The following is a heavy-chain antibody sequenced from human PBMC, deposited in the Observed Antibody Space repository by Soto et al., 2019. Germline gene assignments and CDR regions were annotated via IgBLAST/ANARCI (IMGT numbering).Heavy chain of an antibody. CDR3: VRTSLVVPAATREDY. CDR2: INSDGSST. CDR1: GFTFSSYW. Sequence: EVQLVESGGGLVQPGGSLRLSCAASGFTFSSYWMHWVRQAPGKGMVWVSRINSDGSSTSYADSVKGRFTISSDNAKNTLYLQMNSLRAEDTTVYYCVRTSLVVPAATREDYGGQGTLVTDSS. V-gene: IGHV3-74*01. J-gene: IGHJ4*02. D-gene: IGHD2-15*01.